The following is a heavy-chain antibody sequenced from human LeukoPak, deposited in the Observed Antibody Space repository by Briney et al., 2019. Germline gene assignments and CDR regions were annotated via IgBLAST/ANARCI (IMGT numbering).Heavy chain of an antibody. CDR2: IYYSGST. V-gene: IGHV4-59*01. J-gene: IGHJ5*02. D-gene: IGHD6-6*01. CDR3: ARRYSTSENWFDP. CDR1: GGSISSYY. Sequence: SETLSLTCTVSGGSISSYYWSWIRQPPGRGLEWIGYIYYSGSTNYNPSLKSRVTISLDTSKNHFSQKLSSVTAADTAVYYCARRYSTSENWFDPWGQGILVTVSS.